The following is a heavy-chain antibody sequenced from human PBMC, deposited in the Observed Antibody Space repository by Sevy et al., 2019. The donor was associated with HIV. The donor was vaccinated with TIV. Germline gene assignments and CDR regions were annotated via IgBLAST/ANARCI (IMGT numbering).Heavy chain of an antibody. Sequence: ASVKVSCKASGYTFTSYYMHWVRQAPGQGLEWMGIINPSGGSTSYAQKFQGRVTMTRDTSTSTVYMELSSLRSEDTAVYYCARVPLRYNWNRYYFDYWGQGTLVTVSS. CDR2: INPSGGST. V-gene: IGHV1-46*01. D-gene: IGHD1-20*01. CDR1: GYTFTSYY. CDR3: ARVPLRYNWNRYYFDY. J-gene: IGHJ4*02.